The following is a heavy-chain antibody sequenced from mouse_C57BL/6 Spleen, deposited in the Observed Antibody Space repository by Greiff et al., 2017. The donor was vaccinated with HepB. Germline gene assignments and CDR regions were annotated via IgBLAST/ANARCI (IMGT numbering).Heavy chain of an antibody. CDR2: IDPSDSYT. Sequence: QVQLQQSGAELVMPGASVKLSCKASGYTFTSYWMHWVKQRPGQGLEWIGEIDPSDSYTNYNQKFKGKSTLTVDKSSSTAYMQLSSLTSEDSAVYYCARELRQKDYAMDYWGQGTSVTVSS. CDR3: ARELRQKDYAMDY. J-gene: IGHJ4*01. D-gene: IGHD2-12*01. CDR1: GYTFTSYW. V-gene: IGHV1-69*01.